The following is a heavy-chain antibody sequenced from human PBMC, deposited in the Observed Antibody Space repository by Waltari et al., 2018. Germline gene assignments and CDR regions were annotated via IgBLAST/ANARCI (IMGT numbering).Heavy chain of an antibody. Sequence: QVQLQQWGAGLLKPSETLSLTCAVYGGSFSGYYWSWIRQPPGTGLEWIGEIKHSGSTNYNPSLKSRVTISVDTSKNQFSLKLSSVTAADTAVYYCARLNRYCSGGSCYSGFDYWGQGTLVTVSS. J-gene: IGHJ4*02. CDR2: IKHSGST. D-gene: IGHD2-15*01. CDR3: ARLNRYCSGGSCYSGFDY. V-gene: IGHV4-34*01. CDR1: GGSFSGYY.